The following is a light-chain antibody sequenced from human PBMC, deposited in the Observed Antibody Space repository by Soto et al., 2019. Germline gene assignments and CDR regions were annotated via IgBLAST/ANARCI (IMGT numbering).Light chain of an antibody. Sequence: DIQMTQSPSTLSGSVGDRVTITCRASQTISSWLAWYQQKPGKAPKLLIYAASNLQSGVPSRFSGSGSGTDFTLTISSLQPEDFATYYCQQSYSTPITFGQRTKVDI. J-gene: IGKJ1*01. V-gene: IGKV1-39*01. CDR1: QTISSW. CDR2: AAS. CDR3: QQSYSTPIT.